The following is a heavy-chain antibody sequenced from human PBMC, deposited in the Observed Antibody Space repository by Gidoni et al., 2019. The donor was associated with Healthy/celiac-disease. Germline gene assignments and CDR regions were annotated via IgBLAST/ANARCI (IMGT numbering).Heavy chain of an antibody. Sequence: QVQLQQWGAGLLKPSETLSLTCAVYGGSFSGYYWSWIRQPPGKGLEWIGEINHSGSTNYNPSLKSRVTISVDTSKNQFSLKLSSVTAADTAVYYCARRGSRLGYCSSTSCYKNYYYYYYMDVWGKGTTVTVSS. CDR2: INHSGST. V-gene: IGHV4-34*01. CDR1: GGSFSGYY. J-gene: IGHJ6*03. D-gene: IGHD2-2*01. CDR3: ARRGSRLGYCSSTSCYKNYYYYYYMDV.